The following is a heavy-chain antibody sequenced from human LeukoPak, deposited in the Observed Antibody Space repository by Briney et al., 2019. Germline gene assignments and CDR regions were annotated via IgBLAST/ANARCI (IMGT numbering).Heavy chain of an antibody. CDR3: ARETGHNWFDP. D-gene: IGHD1-14*01. CDR1: GGSISSYY. CDR2: IYYSGST. J-gene: IGHJ5*02. Sequence: SETLSLTCTVSGGSISSYYWSWIRQPPGKGLEWIGYIYYSGSTNYNPSLKRRVTISVDTSKNQFSLKLSSVTAADTAVYYCARETGHNWFDPWGQGTLVTVSS. V-gene: IGHV4-59*01.